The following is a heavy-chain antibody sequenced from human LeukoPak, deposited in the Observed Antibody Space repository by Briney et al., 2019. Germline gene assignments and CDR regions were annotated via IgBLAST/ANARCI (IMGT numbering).Heavy chain of an antibody. Sequence: GESLKISCAASGFTFDNYGMSWVRQAPGKGLEWVSGITWNGAYRGYAGSVKGRFTISRDNAKNSLYLEMNSLRVEDTALYYCARRAVTGTIYYFDYWGQGTLVTVSS. D-gene: IGHD6-19*01. CDR1: GFTFDNYG. CDR2: ITWNGAYR. J-gene: IGHJ4*02. V-gene: IGHV3-20*04. CDR3: ARRAVTGTIYYFDY.